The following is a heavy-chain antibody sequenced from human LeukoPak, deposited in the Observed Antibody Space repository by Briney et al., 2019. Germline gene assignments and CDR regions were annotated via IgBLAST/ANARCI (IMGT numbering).Heavy chain of an antibody. CDR2: ISGSGGST. V-gene: IGHV3-23*01. CDR3: VKDIYYGSGSY. J-gene: IGHJ4*02. Sequence: GGSLRLSCAASGFTFSSYAMSWVRQAPGKGLEWVSAISGSGGSTYYADSVKGRFTISRDNSKNTLYLQMNSLRAEDTAVYYCVKDIYYGSGSYWGQGTLVTVSS. D-gene: IGHD3-10*01. CDR1: GFTFSSYA.